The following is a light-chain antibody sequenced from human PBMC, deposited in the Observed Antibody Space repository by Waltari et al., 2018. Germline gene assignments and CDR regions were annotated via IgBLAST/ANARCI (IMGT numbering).Light chain of an antibody. CDR1: QSVSRF. V-gene: IGKV3-20*01. Sequence: EIVLTQSPGTLSLSPGERGTLSCRASQSVSRFLACYQQKPGQAPRLLIYGASTRATGIADRFSGSGSGTDYSLTIRRLEPEDCAVYYCQKYDRLPATFGQGTKVEIK. CDR3: QKYDRLPAT. J-gene: IGKJ1*01. CDR2: GAS.